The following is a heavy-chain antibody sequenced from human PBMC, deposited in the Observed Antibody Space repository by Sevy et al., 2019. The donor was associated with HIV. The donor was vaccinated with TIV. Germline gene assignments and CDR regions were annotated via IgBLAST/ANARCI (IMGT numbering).Heavy chain of an antibody. CDR2: LSFGCGKI. Sequence: GGSLRLSCAASGFAFHEYSMSWIRQAPGKGLEWVATLSFGCGKINYADSVKGRFTISRDNSKNSFYLQMDNLRVEDTALYYCAREGCTKPHDYWGQGTLVTVSS. D-gene: IGHD2-8*01. CDR1: GFAFHEYS. CDR3: AREGCTKPHDY. J-gene: IGHJ4*02. V-gene: IGHV3-23*01.